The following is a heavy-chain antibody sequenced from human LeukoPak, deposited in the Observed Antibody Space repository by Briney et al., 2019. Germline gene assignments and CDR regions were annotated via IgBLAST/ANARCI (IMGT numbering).Heavy chain of an antibody. J-gene: IGHJ3*02. V-gene: IGHV1-18*01. CDR2: ISAYNANT. CDR1: GYTFTSYG. CDR3: ARDKWEQWLNDAFDI. Sequence: ASVKVSCKASGYTFTSYGISWVRQAPGQGLEWMGWISAYNANTNYAQNFQGRVTMTTDTSTSTAYMELRSLRSDDTAVYYCARDKWEQWLNDAFDIWGQGTMVTVSS. D-gene: IGHD6-19*01.